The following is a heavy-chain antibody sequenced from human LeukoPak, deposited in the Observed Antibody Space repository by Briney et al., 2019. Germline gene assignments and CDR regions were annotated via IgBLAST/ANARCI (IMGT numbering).Heavy chain of an antibody. D-gene: IGHD1-26*01. CDR1: GFTFSSYS. CDR2: ISSSSSYI. V-gene: IGHV3-21*01. J-gene: IGHJ3*02. Sequence: GESLRLSCAASGFTFSSYSMNWVRQAPGKGLEWVSSISSSSSYIYYADSVKGRFTISRDNAKNSLYLQMNSLRAEETAVYYCARKDGIVGAPDAFDIWGQGTMVTVSS. CDR3: ARKDGIVGAPDAFDI.